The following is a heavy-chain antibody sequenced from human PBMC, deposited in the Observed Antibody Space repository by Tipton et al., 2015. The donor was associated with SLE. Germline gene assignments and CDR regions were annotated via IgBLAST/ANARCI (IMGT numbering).Heavy chain of an antibody. V-gene: IGHV3-21*01. Sequence: SLRLSCAASGFTFSSYGMNWVRQAPGKGLEWVSSISSSSSYIYYADSVKGRFTISRDNAKNSLYLQMNSLRAEDTAVYYCASRPGDIVVVAALGAFDIWGQGTMVTVSS. CDR3: ASRPGDIVVVAALGAFDI. J-gene: IGHJ3*02. D-gene: IGHD2-15*01. CDR1: GFTFSSYG. CDR2: ISSSSSYI.